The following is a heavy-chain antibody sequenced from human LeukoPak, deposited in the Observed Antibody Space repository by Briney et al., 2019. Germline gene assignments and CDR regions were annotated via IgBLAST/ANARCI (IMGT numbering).Heavy chain of an antibody. Sequence: SETLSLTCTVSGGSISSSSYYWGWIRQPPGKGLEWIGSIYYSGSTYYNPSLKSRVTISVDTSKNQFSPKLSSVTAADTAVCYCARSGVPRPWYYFDYWGQGTLVTVSS. V-gene: IGHV4-39*01. D-gene: IGHD2-15*01. J-gene: IGHJ4*02. CDR2: IYYSGST. CDR3: ARSGVPRPWYYFDY. CDR1: GGSISSSSYY.